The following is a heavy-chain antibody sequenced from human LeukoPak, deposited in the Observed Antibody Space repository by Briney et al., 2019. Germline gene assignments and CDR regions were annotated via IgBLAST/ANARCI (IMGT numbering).Heavy chain of an antibody. D-gene: IGHD4-17*01. Sequence: SETLSLTCTVSGGSISSYYWSWIRQPPGKGLEWIGYIYYSGSTNYNPSLKSRVTISVDTSKNQFSLKLSSVTAADTAVYYCASTEPNDYGDYEAFDYWGQGTLVTVSS. CDR3: ASTEPNDYGDYEAFDY. CDR2: IYYSGST. V-gene: IGHV4-59*01. J-gene: IGHJ4*02. CDR1: GGSISSYY.